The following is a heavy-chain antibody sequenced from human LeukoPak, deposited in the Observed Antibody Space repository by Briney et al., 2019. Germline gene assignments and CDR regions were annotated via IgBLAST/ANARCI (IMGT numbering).Heavy chain of an antibody. CDR1: DDTFSNYG. Sequence: ASVKVSCKAPDDTFSNYGISWVRQAPGQGLEWMGWISTYNGNTHYAQKFQGRVTMTTDTSTNIAYLELRDLRSDDTAVYYCARTQWLEDAFDFWGQGTVVTVSS. J-gene: IGHJ3*01. CDR2: ISTYNGNT. D-gene: IGHD6-19*01. CDR3: ARTQWLEDAFDF. V-gene: IGHV1-18*01.